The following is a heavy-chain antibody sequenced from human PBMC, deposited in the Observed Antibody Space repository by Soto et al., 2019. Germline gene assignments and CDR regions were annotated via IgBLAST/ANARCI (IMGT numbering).Heavy chain of an antibody. CDR1: GGSISSYY. Sequence: SETLSLTCTVSGGSISSYYWSWIRQPAGKGLEWIGRIYTRGSTNYNPSLKSRVTMSVDTSKNQFSLKLSSVTAADTAVYYCARVQSAAGSYWYFDLWGRGTLVTVSS. J-gene: IGHJ2*01. CDR2: IYTRGST. CDR3: ARVQSAAGSYWYFDL. D-gene: IGHD6-13*01. V-gene: IGHV4-4*07.